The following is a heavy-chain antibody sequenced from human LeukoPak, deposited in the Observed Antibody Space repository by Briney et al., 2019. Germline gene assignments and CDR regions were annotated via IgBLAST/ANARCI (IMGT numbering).Heavy chain of an antibody. V-gene: IGHV3-15*04. CDR3: NAGDVFDYGIGSPLDA. CDR2: IDSTPDGGTV. CDR1: GFTIKNAW. D-gene: IGHD4-17*01. Sequence: GGSLRLSCAASGFTIKNAWMSWVRQAPGKGLEWVGRIDSTPDGGTVEYAAPVKGRFTISRDDSKDTVYLQMNSLKADDTAVYYCNAGDVFDYGIGSPLDAWGQGTLVTVSS. J-gene: IGHJ5*02.